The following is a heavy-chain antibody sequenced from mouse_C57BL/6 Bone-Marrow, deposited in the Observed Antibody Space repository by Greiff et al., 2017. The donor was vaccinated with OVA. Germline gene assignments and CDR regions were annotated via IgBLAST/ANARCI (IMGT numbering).Heavy chain of an antibody. CDR3: ARQFITTVVADWYFDV. D-gene: IGHD1-1*01. CDR1: GFTFSDYY. CDR2: ISNGGGST. Sequence: EVKLMESGGGLVQPGGSLKLSCAASGFTFSDYYMYWVRQTPEKRLEWVAYISNGGGSTYYPDTVKGRFTISRDNAKNTLYLQMSRLKSEDTAMYYCARQFITTVVADWYFDVWGTGTTVTVSS. J-gene: IGHJ1*03. V-gene: IGHV5-12*01.